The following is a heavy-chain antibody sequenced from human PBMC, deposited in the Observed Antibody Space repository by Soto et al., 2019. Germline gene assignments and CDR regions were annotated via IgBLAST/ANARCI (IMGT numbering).Heavy chain of an antibody. J-gene: IGHJ6*02. CDR3: AKDREWLVSNGMDV. CDR2: ISGAGGST. V-gene: IGHV3-23*01. Sequence: GSLRLSCAVSGFTFSNYAMSWVRQAPGKGLEWVSAISGAGGSTFYADSVKGRFTVSRDNSMNTVYLQMNNLRAEDTAVYYCAKDREWLVSNGMDVWGQGTTVTVSS. D-gene: IGHD6-19*01. CDR1: GFTFSNYA.